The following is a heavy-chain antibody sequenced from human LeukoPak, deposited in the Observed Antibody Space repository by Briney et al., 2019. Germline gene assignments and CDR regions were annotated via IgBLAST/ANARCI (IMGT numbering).Heavy chain of an antibody. D-gene: IGHD5-18*01. CDR3: ARDHSYGFLWFDP. CDR2: INSDGSST. CDR1: GFTFSSYW. J-gene: IGHJ5*02. Sequence: GGSLRLFCAASGFTFSSYWMHWVRHAPGKGLVWVSRINSDGSSTSYADSVKGRFTISRDNAKNTLYLQMNSLRAEDTAVYYCARDHSYGFLWFDPWGQGTLVTVSS. V-gene: IGHV3-74*01.